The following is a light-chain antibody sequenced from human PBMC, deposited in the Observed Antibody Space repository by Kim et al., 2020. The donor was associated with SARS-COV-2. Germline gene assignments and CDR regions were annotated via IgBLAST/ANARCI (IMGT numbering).Light chain of an antibody. CDR3: AAWDDSLNAYV. CDR2: SNN. Sequence: QSVLTQPPSASGTPGQRVTISCSGSSSNIGSNTVNWYQQLPGTAPKLLIYSNNQRPSGVPDRFSGSKSGTSAALAISGLQSEDEAYYYCAAWDDSLNAYVFGAGTKVTVL. CDR1: SSNIGSNT. V-gene: IGLV1-44*01. J-gene: IGLJ1*01.